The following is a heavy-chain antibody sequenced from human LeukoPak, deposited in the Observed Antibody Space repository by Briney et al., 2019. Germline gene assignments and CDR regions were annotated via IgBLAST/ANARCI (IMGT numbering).Heavy chain of an antibody. D-gene: IGHD1-26*01. V-gene: IGHV3-7*01. CDR1: GFTFSNYW. Sequence: PGGSLRLSCAASGFTFSNYWMTWVRQPPGKGLEWVANIKQDGSEKHYVDSVKGRFTISRDNAKNSLYLQMNSLGADDTAVYYCARDKIVGPTTLDHWGQGTLVTVSS. CDR3: ARDKIVGPTTLDH. J-gene: IGHJ4*02. CDR2: IKQDGSEK.